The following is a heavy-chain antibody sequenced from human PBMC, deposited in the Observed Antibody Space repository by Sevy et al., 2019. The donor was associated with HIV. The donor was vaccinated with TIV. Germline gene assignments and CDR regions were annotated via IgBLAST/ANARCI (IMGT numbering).Heavy chain of an antibody. J-gene: IGHJ6*03. CDR2: IKPDSGDT. D-gene: IGHD3-3*01. CDR1: GYIFTGYY. Sequence: ASVKVSCKASGYIFTGYYIHWVRQAPGQGLEWMGYIKPDSGDTNYAQRFQGRVTMTRDTSIKTAYMELSRLTFDDTAVDFCARAGARGVFGVILDKSYYYMDVWGEGTTVTVSS. CDR3: ARAGARGVFGVILDKSYYYMDV. V-gene: IGHV1-2*02.